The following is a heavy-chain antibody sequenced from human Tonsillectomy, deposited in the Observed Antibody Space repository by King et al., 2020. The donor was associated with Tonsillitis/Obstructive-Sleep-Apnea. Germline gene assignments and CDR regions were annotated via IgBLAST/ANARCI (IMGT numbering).Heavy chain of an antibody. CDR1: GGSFSGYY. CDR3: ARGAQWGY. CDR2: ISHSGST. V-gene: IGHV4-34*01. J-gene: IGHJ4*02. D-gene: IGHD2-8*01. Sequence: VQLQQWGAGLLRPSETLSLTCAVYGGSFSGYYWSWIRQPPWKGLEWIGEISHSGSTSYNPSLKSRVTISLDMSKNQFSLKLTSVTAADTAVYYCARGAQWGYWGREPWSPSPQ.